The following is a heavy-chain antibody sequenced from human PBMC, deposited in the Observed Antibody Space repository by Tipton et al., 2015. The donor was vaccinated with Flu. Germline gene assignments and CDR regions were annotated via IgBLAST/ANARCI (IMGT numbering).Heavy chain of an antibody. Sequence: SLRLSCAASGFIFSSYGMHWVRQAPGKGLEWVAVISSDGSNKYYADSVKGRFTISRDNARNSLYLQMNSLRVEDTAFYYCAKNNGPRSYKYGMDVWGQGTTVTVSS. V-gene: IGHV3-30*19. D-gene: IGHD2/OR15-2a*01. J-gene: IGHJ6*02. CDR3: AKNNGPRSYKYGMDV. CDR1: GFIFSSYG. CDR2: ISSDGSNK.